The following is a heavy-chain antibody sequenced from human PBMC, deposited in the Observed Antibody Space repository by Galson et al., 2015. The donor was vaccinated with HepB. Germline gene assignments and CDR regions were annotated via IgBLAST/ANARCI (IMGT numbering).Heavy chain of an antibody. D-gene: IGHD3-10*01. V-gene: IGHV3-30*18. J-gene: IGHJ6*02. CDR1: GFTFSSYG. CDR3: AKDQVRITMVRAMDV. Sequence: SLRLSCAASGFTFSSYGMHRVRQAPGKGLEWVAVISYDGSNKYYADSVKGRFTISRDNSKNTLYLQMNSLRAEDTAVYYCAKDQVRITMVRAMDVWGQGTTVTVSS. CDR2: ISYDGSNK.